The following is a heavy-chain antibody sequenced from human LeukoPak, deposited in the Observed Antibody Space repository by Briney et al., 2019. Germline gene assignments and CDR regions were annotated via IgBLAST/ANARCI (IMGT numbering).Heavy chain of an antibody. Sequence: GGSLRLSCAASGFTVSSNYMNWVRQAPGKGLEWVSVIYSGGSTYYADSVKGRFTISRDNSKNTLHLQMNSLRAEDTAVYYCAREAVTRNYFDYWGQGTLVTVSS. CDR3: AREAVTRNYFDY. V-gene: IGHV3-53*01. D-gene: IGHD4-17*01. CDR2: IYSGGST. CDR1: GFTVSSNY. J-gene: IGHJ4*02.